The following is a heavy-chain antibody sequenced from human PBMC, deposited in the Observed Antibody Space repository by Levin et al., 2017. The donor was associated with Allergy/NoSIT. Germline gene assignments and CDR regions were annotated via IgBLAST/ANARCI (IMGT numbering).Heavy chain of an antibody. Sequence: GESLKISCKGSGYSFTNYWIAWVRQMPGKGLEWMGIIYPGDSDTTFSPSFQGQVTISVDKSITTAYLQWDSLRASDTAMYYCARAHGSGKYYKQSYYFDYWGQGTLVTVSS. J-gene: IGHJ4*02. V-gene: IGHV5-51*01. CDR1: GYSFTNYW. D-gene: IGHD3-10*01. CDR2: IYPGDSDT. CDR3: ARAHGSGKYYKQSYYFDY.